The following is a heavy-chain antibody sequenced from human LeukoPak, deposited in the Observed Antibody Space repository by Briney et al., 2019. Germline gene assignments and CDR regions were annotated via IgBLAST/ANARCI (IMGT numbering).Heavy chain of an antibody. CDR1: GYTFTDYY. J-gene: IGHJ4*02. Sequence: GSSVKVSCKASGYTFTDYYMHWVQQAPGKGLEWMGRVDPEDGETIYAEKFQGRVTITADTSTDTAYMELSSLRSEDTAVYYCATGRGRKLVVPAALDYWGQGTLVTVSS. CDR3: ATGRGRKLVVPAALDY. D-gene: IGHD2-2*01. V-gene: IGHV1-69-2*01. CDR2: VDPEDGET.